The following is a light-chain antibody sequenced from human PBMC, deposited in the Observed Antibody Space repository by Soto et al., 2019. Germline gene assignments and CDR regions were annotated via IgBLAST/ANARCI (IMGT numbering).Light chain of an antibody. CDR3: QPYDSYSKT. J-gene: IGKJ2*01. V-gene: IGKV1-5*01. CDR2: EAA. CDR1: ESISYW. Sequence: DIQLTQSPSTLTASVGDRVTIGCRASESISYWLAWYQQKPGKAPKLLIYEAATLRSGVPSRFSGSGSGTEFPLNISTLQPDDFATYYCQPYDSYSKTFGQGTQLEIK.